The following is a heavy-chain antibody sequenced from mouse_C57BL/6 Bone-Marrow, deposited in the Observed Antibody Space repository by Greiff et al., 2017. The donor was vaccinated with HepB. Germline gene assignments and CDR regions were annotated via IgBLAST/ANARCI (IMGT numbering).Heavy chain of an antibody. V-gene: IGHV5-6*01. CDR3: ARHDPYYYAMDY. Sequence: EVQLVESGGDLVKPGGSLKLSCAASGFTFSSYGMSWVRQTPDKRLEWVATISSGGSYTYYPDSVKGRFTISRDNAKNTLYLQMSSLTSEDTAMYYCARHDPYYYAMDYWGQGTSVTVSS. J-gene: IGHJ4*01. CDR2: ISSGGSYT. CDR1: GFTFSSYG.